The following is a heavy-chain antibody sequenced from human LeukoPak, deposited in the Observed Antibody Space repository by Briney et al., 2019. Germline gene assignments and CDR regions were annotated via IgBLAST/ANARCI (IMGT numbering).Heavy chain of an antibody. Sequence: PGGSLRLSCAASGFTFDDYAMHWVRQAPGKGLEWVSGISWNSRSIDYADSVKGRFTISRDNAKNSLYLQMNSLRAEDTAVYYYAKSSTFYYYYSMDVWGKGTTVTVSS. J-gene: IGHJ6*03. CDR2: ISWNSRSI. CDR1: GFTFDDYA. CDR3: AKSSTFYYYYSMDV. V-gene: IGHV3-9*01.